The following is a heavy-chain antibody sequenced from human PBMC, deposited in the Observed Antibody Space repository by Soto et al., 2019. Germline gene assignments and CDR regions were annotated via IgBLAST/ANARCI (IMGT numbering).Heavy chain of an antibody. J-gene: IGHJ6*02. CDR3: ARDRQIQLWFRVDYYYYYGMDV. Sequence: SETLSLTCSVSGGSISSGGYSWSWIRQPPGKGLEWIGYIYHSGSTYYNASLESRVTISVDTSKNQFSLKLTSVTAADTAVYYCARDRQIQLWFRVDYYYYYGMDVWGQGTTVTVSS. CDR2: IYHSGST. V-gene: IGHV4-30-2*01. CDR1: GGSISSGGYS. D-gene: IGHD5-18*01.